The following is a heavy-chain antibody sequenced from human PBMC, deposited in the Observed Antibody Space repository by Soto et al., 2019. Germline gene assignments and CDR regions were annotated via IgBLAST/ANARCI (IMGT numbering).Heavy chain of an antibody. CDR2: IIPIFGTA. CDR3: ARAMSYSSSSSFDY. Sequence: GASVKVSCKASGGTFSSYAISWVRQAPGQGLEWMGGIIPIFGTANYAQKFQGRVTITADKSTSTAYMELSSLRSEDTAVYYCARAMSYSSSSSFDYWRQGTLVTVSS. J-gene: IGHJ4*02. D-gene: IGHD6-6*01. CDR1: GGTFSSYA. V-gene: IGHV1-69*06.